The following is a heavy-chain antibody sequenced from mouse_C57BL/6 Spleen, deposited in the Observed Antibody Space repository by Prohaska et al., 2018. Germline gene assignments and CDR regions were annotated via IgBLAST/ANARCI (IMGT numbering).Heavy chain of an antibody. CDR2: IRLKSDNYAT. CDR3: TAPAGSSVY. V-gene: IGHV6-3*01. J-gene: IGHJ2*01. CDR1: GFTFSNYW. D-gene: IGHD1-3*01. Sequence: EVKLEESGGGLVQPGGSMKLSCVASGFTFSNYWMNWVRQSPEKGLEWVAQIRLKSDNYATHYAEFVKVRFTISRDDSKSSVYLQMNNLRAVDTGIYYCTAPAGSSVYGGQGTTHTVSS.